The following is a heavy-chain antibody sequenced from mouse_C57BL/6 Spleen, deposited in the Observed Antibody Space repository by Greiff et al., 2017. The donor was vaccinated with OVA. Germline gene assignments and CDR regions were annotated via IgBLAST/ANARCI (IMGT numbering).Heavy chain of an antibody. D-gene: IGHD2-1*01. CDR2: IYPGDGDT. CDR1: GYAFSSYW. J-gene: IGHJ2*01. V-gene: IGHV1-80*01. CDR3: ARDGNYGRFDY. Sequence: VQLQQSGAELVQPGASVKISCKASGYAFSSYWMNWVKQRPGKGLEWIGQIYPGDGDTNYNGKFKGKATLTADKSSSTAYMQLSSLTSEDSAVYFCARDGNYGRFDYWGQGTTLTVSS.